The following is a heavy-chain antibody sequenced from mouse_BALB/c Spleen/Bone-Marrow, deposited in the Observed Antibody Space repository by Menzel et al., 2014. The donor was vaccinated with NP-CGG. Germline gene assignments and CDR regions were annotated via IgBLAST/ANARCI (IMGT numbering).Heavy chain of an antibody. CDR1: GFNIKDTY. D-gene: IGHD2-14*01. CDR2: IDPANGNT. V-gene: IGHV14-3*02. Sequence: VQLQQSGAELVKPGASVKLSCSASGFNIKDTYMHWVKQRPEQGLEWIGRIDPANGNTKYDPKFQDKATITADTSSNTVDLRLSSLAFGDTAVYYCARQEFAIYWYGDDCGAETSINISS. J-gene: IGHJ1*01. CDR3: ARQEFAIYWYGDD.